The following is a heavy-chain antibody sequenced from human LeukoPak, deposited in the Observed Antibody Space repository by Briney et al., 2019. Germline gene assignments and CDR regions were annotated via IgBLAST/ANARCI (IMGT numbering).Heavy chain of an antibody. J-gene: IGHJ4*02. CDR2: INPNSGGT. CDR1: GYTFTGYY. Sequence: ASVKVSCKASGYTFTGYYMHWVRQAPGQGLEWMGWINPNSGGTNYAQKFQGRVTMTRDTSISTAYMELSRLRSDDTAVYYCARGVIRRGSSSWYFYYWGQGTLVTVSS. CDR3: ARGVIRRGSSSWYFYY. V-gene: IGHV1-2*02. D-gene: IGHD6-13*01.